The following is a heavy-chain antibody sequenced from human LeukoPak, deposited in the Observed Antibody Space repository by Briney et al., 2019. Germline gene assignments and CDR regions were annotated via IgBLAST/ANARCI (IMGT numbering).Heavy chain of an antibody. CDR3: ARGNPRPYYYGSGSYKPNWFDP. CDR2: IYYSGST. Sequence: SGTLSLTCAVSGGTISSYYWSWIRQPPGKGLEWIGYIYYSGSTNYNPSLKSRVTISVDTSKNQFSLKLSSVTAADTAVYYCARGNPRPYYYGSGSYKPNWFDPWGQGTLVTVSS. CDR1: GGTISSYY. V-gene: IGHV4-59*01. D-gene: IGHD3-10*01. J-gene: IGHJ5*02.